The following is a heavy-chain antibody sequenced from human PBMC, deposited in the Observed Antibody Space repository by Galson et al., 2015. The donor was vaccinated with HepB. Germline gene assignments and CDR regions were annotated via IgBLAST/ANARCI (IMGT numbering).Heavy chain of an antibody. J-gene: IGHJ4*02. V-gene: IGHV1-69*13. Sequence: SVKVSCKASGGTFSSYAISWVRQAPGQGLEWMGGIIPIFGTANYAQKFQGRVTITADESTSTAYMELSSLRSEDTAVYYCAGSELVVVIAMYHFDYWGQGTLVTASS. D-gene: IGHD2-21*01. CDR3: AGSELVVVIAMYHFDY. CDR1: GGTFSSYA. CDR2: IIPIFGTA.